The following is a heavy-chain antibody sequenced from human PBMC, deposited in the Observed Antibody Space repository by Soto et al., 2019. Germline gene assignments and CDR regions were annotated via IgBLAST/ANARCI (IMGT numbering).Heavy chain of an antibody. J-gene: IGHJ4*02. D-gene: IGHD1-26*01. CDR1: GGSISSYY. CDR3: ARFGGATFFEY. CDR2: IYYSGST. Sequence: SETLSLTCTVSGGSISSYYWSWIRQPPGKGLEWIGYIYYSGSTNYNPSLKSRVTISVDTSKNQFSLKLSSVTAADTAVYYCARFGGATFFEYRGQGTLVTVSS. V-gene: IGHV4-59*01.